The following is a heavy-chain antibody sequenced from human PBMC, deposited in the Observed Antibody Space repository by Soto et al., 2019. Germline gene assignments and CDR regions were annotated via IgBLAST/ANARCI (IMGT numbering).Heavy chain of an antibody. V-gene: IGHV3-30-3*01. CDR2: ISYDASNK. CDR1: GFAFSSYA. D-gene: IGHD6-19*01. CDR3: ARPFSSGWYGDFDY. J-gene: IGHJ4*02. Sequence: GGALRLSCAASGFAFSSYAIHWGRRAPGKGLEWVAVISYDASNKYYADSVKGRFTISRDNSKKTMYLQMSSLRAEDTAVYYCARPFSSGWYGDFDYWGQGTLVTVSS.